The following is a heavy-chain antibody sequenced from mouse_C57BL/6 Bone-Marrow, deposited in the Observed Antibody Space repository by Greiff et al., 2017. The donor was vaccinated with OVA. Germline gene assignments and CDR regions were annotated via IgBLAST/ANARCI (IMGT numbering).Heavy chain of an antibody. CDR2: INPSSGYT. CDR1: GYTFTSYW. CDR3: ARRDITTVVATDFDV. V-gene: IGHV1-7*01. J-gene: IGHJ1*03. D-gene: IGHD1-1*01. Sequence: VQLVESGAELAKPGASVKLSCKASGYTFTSYWMHWVKQRPGQGLEWIGYINPSSGYTKYNQKFKDKATLTADKSSSTAYMQLSSLTYEDSAVYYCARRDITTVVATDFDVWGTGTTVTVSS.